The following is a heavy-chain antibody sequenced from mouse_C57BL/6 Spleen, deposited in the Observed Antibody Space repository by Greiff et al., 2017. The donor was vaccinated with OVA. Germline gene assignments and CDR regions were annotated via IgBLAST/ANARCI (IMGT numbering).Heavy chain of an antibody. CDR1: GYTFTSYW. J-gene: IGHJ4*01. D-gene: IGHD1-1*01. Sequence: QVQLQQPGAELVKPGASVKMSCKASGYTFTSYWITWVKQRPGQGLEWIGDIYPGSGSPNYNEKFKSKATLTVDTSSSTAYMQLSSLTSEDSAVYYCARADYYGSSRHYYAMDYWGQGTSVTVSS. CDR2: IYPGSGSP. V-gene: IGHV1-55*01. CDR3: ARADYYGSSRHYYAMDY.